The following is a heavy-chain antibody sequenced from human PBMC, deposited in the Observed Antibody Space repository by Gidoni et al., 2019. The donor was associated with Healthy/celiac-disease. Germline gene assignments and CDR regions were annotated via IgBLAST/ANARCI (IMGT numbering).Heavy chain of an antibody. V-gene: IGHV1-69*01. J-gene: IGHJ5*02. CDR1: GGTFSSYA. CDR2: IIPIFGTA. D-gene: IGHD4-4*01. CDR3: ARAATVTYNNWFDP. Sequence: QVQLVQSGAEVKKPGSSVKVSCKAYGGTFSSYAISWVRQAPGQGLEWMGGIIPIFGTANDAQKFQGRVTITADESTSTAYMELSSLRSEDTAVYYCARAATVTYNNWFDPWGQGTLVTVSS.